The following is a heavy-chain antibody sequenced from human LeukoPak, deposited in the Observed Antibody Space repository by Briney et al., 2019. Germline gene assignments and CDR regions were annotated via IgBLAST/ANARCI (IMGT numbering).Heavy chain of an antibody. J-gene: IGHJ4*02. Sequence: GGSLRLSCAASGFSFSSSGIDWVRQAPGKGLEWVSSIGSTGTDRYYADSVKGRFTISRDNAKNSLYLQMNSLSAEDTAVYYCATETIGRHYDYWGQGTLLTVSS. V-gene: IGHV3-21*01. CDR3: ATETIGRHYDY. D-gene: IGHD1-14*01. CDR1: GFSFSSSG. CDR2: IGSTGTDR.